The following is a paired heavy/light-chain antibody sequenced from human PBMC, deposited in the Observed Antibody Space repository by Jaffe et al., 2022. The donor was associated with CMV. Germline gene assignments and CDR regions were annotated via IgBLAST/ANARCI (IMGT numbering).Heavy chain of an antibody. D-gene: IGHD4-17*01. V-gene: IGHV3-33*08. J-gene: IGHJ2*01. CDR1: GFTFSNYA. CDR2: IWHDGSKK. CDR3: ARQEHDYGDSFDL. Sequence: QVQLVESGGGVVQPGRSLRLSCAVSGFTFSNYAMHWVRQAPGKGLEWVAVIWHDGSKKLYADSVKGRFTISRDNSEKWLYLQMNSLRAEDTAVYYCARQEHDYGDSFDLWGRGTLVTVFS.
Light chain of an antibody. CDR1: SSNIGSKA. Sequence: QSVLTQPPSASGTPGQRVTISCSGSSSNIGSKAVNWYQQIPGTAPKLLIYSNNQRPSGVPDRFSGSKSGTSVSLAISGLQSEDEADYYCATWDDSLNGWVFGGGTKLTVL. CDR2: SNN. J-gene: IGLJ3*02. CDR3: ATWDDSLNGWV. V-gene: IGLV1-44*01.